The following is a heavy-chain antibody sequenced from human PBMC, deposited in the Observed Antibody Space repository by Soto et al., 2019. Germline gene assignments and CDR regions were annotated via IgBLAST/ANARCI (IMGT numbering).Heavy chain of an antibody. CDR2: IYYSGST. CDR3: ARGARYLYWVQGSFDY. Sequence: SETLSLTCTVSGGSISSYYWSWIRQPPGKGLEWMGYIYYSGSTNYNPYLKSRVTISVDTSKTQFPLTLSPVTAADTAVYYCARGARYLYWVQGSFDYWGQGTPVTVSS. J-gene: IGHJ4*02. V-gene: IGHV4-59*01. CDR1: GGSISSYY. D-gene: IGHD3-9*01.